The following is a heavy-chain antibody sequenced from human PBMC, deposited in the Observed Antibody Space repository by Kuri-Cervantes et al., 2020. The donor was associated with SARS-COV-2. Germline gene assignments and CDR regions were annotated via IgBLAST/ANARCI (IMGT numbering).Heavy chain of an antibody. D-gene: IGHD6-13*01. CDR2: INPNSGGT. Sequence: ASVKVSCKASGYTFTGYYMHWVRQAPGQGLEWMGWINPNSGGTNYAQKFQGWVTMTRDTSISTAYVELSRLRSDDTAVYYCARAFYSSSPQSPFDYWSQGTLVTVSS. CDR3: ARAFYSSSPQSPFDY. V-gene: IGHV1-2*04. CDR1: GYTFTGYY. J-gene: IGHJ4*02.